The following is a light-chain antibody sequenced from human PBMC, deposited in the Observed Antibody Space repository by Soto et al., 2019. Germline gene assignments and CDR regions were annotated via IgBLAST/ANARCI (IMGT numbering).Light chain of an antibody. J-gene: IGKJ3*01. Sequence: EIVLIQSPATLSLSPGERATLSCRASQSVGSYLAWYQHKPGQAPRLLISDASNRATGIPARFSGSGSETDFTPTISRVEPEDFAVYYCQQFGTSPLVTFGPRTKVDI. V-gene: IGKV3-11*01. CDR3: QQFGTSPLVT. CDR1: QSVGSY. CDR2: DAS.